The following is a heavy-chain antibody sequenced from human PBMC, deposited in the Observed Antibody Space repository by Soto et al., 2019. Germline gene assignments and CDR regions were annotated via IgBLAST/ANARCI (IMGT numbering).Heavy chain of an antibody. J-gene: IGHJ4*02. CDR2: IYYSGTT. D-gene: IGHD2-15*01. Sequence: SETLSLTCTVSGGSISTYYWNWIRQPPGKGLEWIGYIYYSGTTSYNPSLKSRVTISVDTPNNQFSLKLSSVTAADTAIYYCARFGSEDTVSRPFDYWGQGTLVTVSS. CDR1: GGSISTYY. CDR3: ARFGSEDTVSRPFDY. V-gene: IGHV4-59*01.